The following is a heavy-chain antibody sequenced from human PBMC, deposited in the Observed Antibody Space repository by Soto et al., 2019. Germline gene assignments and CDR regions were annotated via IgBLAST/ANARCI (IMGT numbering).Heavy chain of an antibody. Sequence: QVQLQESGPGLVKPSETLSLTCTVSGGSISTYYWSWIRQPPGKGLEWIGHIYYTGSTNYNPSLKSRVTISLDTSKNQFSLKLSSVTAADTAVYYCARRVAAAGTHFDYWGQGTLVTVSS. J-gene: IGHJ4*02. CDR1: GGSISTYY. CDR2: IYYTGST. V-gene: IGHV4-59*08. CDR3: ARRVAAAGTHFDY. D-gene: IGHD6-13*01.